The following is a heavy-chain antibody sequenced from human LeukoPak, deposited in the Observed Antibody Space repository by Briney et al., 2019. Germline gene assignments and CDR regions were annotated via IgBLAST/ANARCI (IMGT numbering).Heavy chain of an antibody. CDR1: GYTFTAYY. CDR3: ASAEYSGSPIDY. CDR2: INPNSGGT. D-gene: IGHD6-6*01. V-gene: IGHV1-2*02. Sequence: ASVKVSCKASGYTFTAYYMHLARQAPGQGLEWMGWINPNSGGTNYAQKFQGRVTMTRDTSISTAYMELSRLRSDDTAVYYCASAEYSGSPIDYWGQGTLVTVSS. J-gene: IGHJ4*02.